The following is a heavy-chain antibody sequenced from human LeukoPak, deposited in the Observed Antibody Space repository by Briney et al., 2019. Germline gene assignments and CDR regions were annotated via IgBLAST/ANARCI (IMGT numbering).Heavy chain of an antibody. Sequence: PSETLSLTCTVSGGSISSYYWSWIRQPAGKGLEWIGRIYTSGSTNYNPSLKSRVTMSVDTSKNQFSLKLSSVTAADTAVYYCARGVPAIVVVTARNWFDPWGQGTLVTVSS. CDR1: GGSISSYY. J-gene: IGHJ5*02. D-gene: IGHD2-21*02. CDR2: IYTSGST. CDR3: ARGVPAIVVVTARNWFDP. V-gene: IGHV4-4*07.